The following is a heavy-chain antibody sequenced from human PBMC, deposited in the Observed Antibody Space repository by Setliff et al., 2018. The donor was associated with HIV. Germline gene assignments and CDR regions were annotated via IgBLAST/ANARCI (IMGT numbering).Heavy chain of an antibody. J-gene: IGHJ4*02. D-gene: IGHD2-2*01. CDR1: GFTFCDYD. Sequence: GSLRLSCEASGFTFCDYDFHWVRQAAGKGLEWVSAIGTGGDTYDIDSVKGRFTISRENARNSLYLQMNSLRVGDAAVYYCSSHFGYCSSTSCEGYWGQGALVTVSS. CDR2: IGTGGDT. V-gene: IGHV3-13*01. CDR3: SSHFGYCSSTSCEGY.